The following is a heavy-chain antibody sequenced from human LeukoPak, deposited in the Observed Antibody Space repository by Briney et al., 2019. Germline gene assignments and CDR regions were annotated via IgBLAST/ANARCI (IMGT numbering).Heavy chain of an antibody. Sequence: SETLSLTCTVSGGSISSGGYYWSWIRQHSGKGLEWIGYIYYSGSTYYNPSLESRVSISVDTSKNQFSLNLSSVTAADTAVYYCARSLSGYSYGYYFDYWGQGTLVTVSS. J-gene: IGHJ4*02. CDR3: ARSLSGYSYGYYFDY. CDR1: GGSISSGGYY. V-gene: IGHV4-31*03. D-gene: IGHD5-18*01. CDR2: IYYSGST.